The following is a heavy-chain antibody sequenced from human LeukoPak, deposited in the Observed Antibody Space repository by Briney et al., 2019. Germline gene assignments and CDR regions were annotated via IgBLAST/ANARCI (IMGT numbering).Heavy chain of an antibody. CDR2: ISGSGGST. D-gene: IGHD6-13*01. Sequence: GGSLRLSCAASGFTFSSYAMSWVRQAPGKGLEWVSAISGSGGSTYYADSVKGRFTISRDNSKNTLYLQMNSLRAEDTAVYYCARTFSSWLYYFDYWGQGTLVTVSS. CDR1: GFTFSSYA. V-gene: IGHV3-23*01. CDR3: ARTFSSWLYYFDY. J-gene: IGHJ4*02.